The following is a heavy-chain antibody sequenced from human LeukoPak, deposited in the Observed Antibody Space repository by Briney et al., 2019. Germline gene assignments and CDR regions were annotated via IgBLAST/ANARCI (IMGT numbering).Heavy chain of an antibody. CDR1: GFIFNNYW. D-gene: IGHD1-26*01. Sequence: PGGSLRLSCAASGFIFNNYWMHWVRQAPEKGLVWVARIHNDGSSPDYADSVKGRFTISRDNSKNTLYLQMNSLRAEDTAVYYCAKDPPRIVGAFDYWGQGTLVTVSS. V-gene: IGHV3-74*01. J-gene: IGHJ4*02. CDR3: AKDPPRIVGAFDY. CDR2: IHNDGSSP.